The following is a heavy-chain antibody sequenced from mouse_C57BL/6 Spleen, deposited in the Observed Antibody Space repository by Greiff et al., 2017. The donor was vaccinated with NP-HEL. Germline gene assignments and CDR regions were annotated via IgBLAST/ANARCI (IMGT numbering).Heavy chain of an antibody. CDR2: IDPSDSET. CDR1: GYTFTSYW. CDR3: ARYDGYYPAWFAY. Sequence: VKLQQSGAELVRPGSSVKLSCKASGYTFTSYWMHWVKQRPIQGLEWIGNIDPSDSETHYNQKFKDKATLTVDKSSSTAYMQLSSLTSEDSAVYYCARYDGYYPAWFAYWGQGTLVTVSA. D-gene: IGHD2-3*01. V-gene: IGHV1-52*01. J-gene: IGHJ3*01.